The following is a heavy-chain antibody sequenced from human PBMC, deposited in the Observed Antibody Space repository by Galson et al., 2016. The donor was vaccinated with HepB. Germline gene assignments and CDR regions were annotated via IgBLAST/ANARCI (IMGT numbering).Heavy chain of an antibody. CDR3: ARDVDYRSSWDDAFDI. Sequence: SLRLSCAASGFTFSSYGMHWVRQAPGKGLGWVAIIWYDGSNKFYVDSVKGRFTISRDNSKNTLYLQMNSLRAEDTAIYYCARDVDYRSSWDDAFDIWGQGTMVTVSS. CDR2: IWYDGSNK. V-gene: IGHV3-33*01. J-gene: IGHJ3*02. D-gene: IGHD6-13*01. CDR1: GFTFSSYG.